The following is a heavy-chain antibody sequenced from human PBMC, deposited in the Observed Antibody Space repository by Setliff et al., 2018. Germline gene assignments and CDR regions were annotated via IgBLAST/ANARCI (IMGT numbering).Heavy chain of an antibody. J-gene: IGHJ4*02. CDR3: ASKNGSGSYYLFDY. CDR1: GGSISSHY. V-gene: IGHV4-59*11. CDR2: IYYSGST. Sequence: SETLSLTCTVSGGSISSHYWSWIRQPPGKGLEWIGSIYYSGSTNYNPSLKSRVTISVDTSKNQFPLKLSSVTAADTAVYYCASKNGSGSYYLFDYWGQGTLVTVSS. D-gene: IGHD3-10*01.